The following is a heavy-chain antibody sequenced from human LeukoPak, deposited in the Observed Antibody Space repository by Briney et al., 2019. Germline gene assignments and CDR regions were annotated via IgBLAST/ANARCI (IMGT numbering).Heavy chain of an antibody. CDR1: GYTFTSYD. V-gene: IGHV1-8*01. J-gene: IGHJ6*02. CDR2: MNPNSGNT. CDR3: ARGRYSSGWYRAYYYGMDV. D-gene: IGHD6-19*01. Sequence: ASVKVSCKASGYTFTSYDINWVRQATGQGLEWMGWMNPNSGNTGYAQKFQGRVTMTRNTSICTAYMELSSLRSEDTAVYYCARGRYSSGWYRAYYYGMDVWGQGTTVTVSS.